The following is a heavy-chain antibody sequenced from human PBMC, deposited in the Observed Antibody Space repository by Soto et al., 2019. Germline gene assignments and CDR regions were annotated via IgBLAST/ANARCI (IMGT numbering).Heavy chain of an antibody. J-gene: IGHJ4*02. V-gene: IGHV3-48*04. Sequence: GGSLRLSCAASGFTFSSYGMNWVRQAPGKGLEWVSYISSSSSSIYYADSVKGRFTISRDNAKNSLYLQMNSLRAEDTALYYCATDILIGPPDYWGQGTLVTVS. CDR3: ATDILIGPPDY. D-gene: IGHD3-9*01. CDR2: ISSSSSSI. CDR1: GFTFSSYG.